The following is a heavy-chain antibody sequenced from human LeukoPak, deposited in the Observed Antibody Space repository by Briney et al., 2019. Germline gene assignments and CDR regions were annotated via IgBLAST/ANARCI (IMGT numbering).Heavy chain of an antibody. CDR1: GYTFTGHY. D-gene: IGHD3/OR15-3a*01. J-gene: IGHJ3*02. Sequence: GASVKVSCMASGYTFTGHYMHWVRQAPGQGLEWMGRINPNSGGTNYAQKLQGRVTMTRDTSISTAYMELSRLRSDDTAVYYCAREREKGLGLAFDIWGQGRMVTVSS. CDR2: INPNSGGT. V-gene: IGHV1-2*06. CDR3: AREREKGLGLAFDI.